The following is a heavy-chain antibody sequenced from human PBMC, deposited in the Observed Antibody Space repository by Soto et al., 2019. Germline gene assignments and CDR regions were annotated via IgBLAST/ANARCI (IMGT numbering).Heavy chain of an antibody. Sequence: SETLALTCAVGGGSVRELYWAWIRNTPGKGLEWIGEINQSGTTHYNPSLKRRLNITIDTSKNKFSLKLTSVTAADTATYYCARDIITVIGGQICYYYGMDVWGQGITVTVSS. CDR2: INQSGTT. CDR3: ARDIITVIGGQICYYYGMDV. CDR1: GGSVRELY. J-gene: IGHJ6*02. V-gene: IGHV4-34*01. D-gene: IGHD3-22*01.